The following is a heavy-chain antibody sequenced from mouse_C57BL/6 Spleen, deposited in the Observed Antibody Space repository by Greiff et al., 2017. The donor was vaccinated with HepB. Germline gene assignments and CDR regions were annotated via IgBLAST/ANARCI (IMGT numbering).Heavy chain of an antibody. CDR3: ASVYGSSYPFAY. CDR1: GYTFTSYW. D-gene: IGHD1-1*01. V-gene: IGHV1-64*01. J-gene: IGHJ3*01. CDR2: IHPNSGST. Sequence: QVQLQQPGAELVKPGASVKLSCKASGYTFTSYWMHWVKQRPGQGLEWIGMIHPNSGSTNYNEKFKSKATLTVDKSSSTAYMQLSSLTSEDSAVYYCASVYGSSYPFAYWGQGTLVTVSA.